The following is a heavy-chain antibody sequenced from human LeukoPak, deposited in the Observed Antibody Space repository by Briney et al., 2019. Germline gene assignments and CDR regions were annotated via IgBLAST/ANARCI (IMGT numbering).Heavy chain of an antibody. CDR1: GFTFSSSA. J-gene: IGHJ4*02. Sequence: GGSLRLSCAASGFTFSSSAMSWVRQVPGKGLEWVSGISASGGSTSYADSVKGRFSISRDNSKNTLYLQMDSLRGEDTAVYYCAKDFRIGYSAHFDYWGQGALVTVSS. V-gene: IGHV3-23*01. CDR2: ISASGGST. D-gene: IGHD2-21*01. CDR3: AKDFRIGYSAHFDY.